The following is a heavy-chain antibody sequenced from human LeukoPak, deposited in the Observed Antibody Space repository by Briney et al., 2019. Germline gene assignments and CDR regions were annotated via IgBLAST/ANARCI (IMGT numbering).Heavy chain of an antibody. Sequence: KPSETLSLTCTVSGGSISSYYWSWIRQPPGKGLEWIGYIYYSGSTNYNPSLKSRVTISVDTSKNQFSLKLSSVTAADTAVYYCARFRMVRGVIYFDYWGQGTLVTVSS. D-gene: IGHD3-10*01. CDR3: ARFRMVRGVIYFDY. J-gene: IGHJ4*02. V-gene: IGHV4-59*01. CDR2: IYYSGST. CDR1: GGSISSYY.